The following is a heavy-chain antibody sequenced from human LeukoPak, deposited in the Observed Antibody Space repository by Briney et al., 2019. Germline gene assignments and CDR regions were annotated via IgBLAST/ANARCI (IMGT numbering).Heavy chain of an antibody. V-gene: IGHV1-69*13. Sequence: GASVKVSCKASGGTFSSYAISWVRQAPGQGLEWMGGIIPIFGTANYAQKFQGRVTITADESTSTAYMELSSLRSEDTAVYYCARMSGAAALHYYYYYMDVWGKGTTVTISS. CDR1: GGTFSSYA. D-gene: IGHD6-13*01. CDR3: ARMSGAAALHYYYYYMDV. CDR2: IIPIFGTA. J-gene: IGHJ6*03.